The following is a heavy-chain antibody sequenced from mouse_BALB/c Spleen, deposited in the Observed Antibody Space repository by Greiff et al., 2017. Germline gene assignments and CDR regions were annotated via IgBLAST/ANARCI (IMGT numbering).Heavy chain of an antibody. D-gene: IGHD2-4*01. V-gene: IGHV1S81*02. CDR1: GYTFTSYW. CDR3: ARERGSTMITARFAY. CDR2: INPSTGYT. J-gene: IGHJ3*01. Sequence: QVQLQQPGAELVKPGASVKLSCKASGYTFTSYWMHWVKQRPGQGLEWIGEINPSTGYTEYNQKFKDKATLTADKSSSTAYMQLSSLTSEDSAVYYCARERGSTMITARFAYWGQGTLVTVSA.